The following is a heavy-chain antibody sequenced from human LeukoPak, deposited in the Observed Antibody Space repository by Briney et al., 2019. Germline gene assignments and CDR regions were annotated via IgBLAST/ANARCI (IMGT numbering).Heavy chain of an antibody. V-gene: IGHV3-23*01. Sequence: PGGSLRLSCAASGFTLSSYAMSWVRQAPGKGLEWVSALSGSGGSTYYADSVKGRFTISRDNSKNTLYLQMNSLRAEDTAVYYCAKGGIAAANGGRLDPWGQGTLVTVSS. D-gene: IGHD6-13*01. CDR1: GFTLSSYA. CDR2: LSGSGGST. CDR3: AKGGIAAANGGRLDP. J-gene: IGHJ5*02.